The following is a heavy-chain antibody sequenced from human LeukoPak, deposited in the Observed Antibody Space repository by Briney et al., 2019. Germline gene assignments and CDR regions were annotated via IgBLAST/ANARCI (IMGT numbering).Heavy chain of an antibody. CDR2: INDNGAKT. J-gene: IGHJ4*02. CDR3: AKGHGVVTFNELFS. Sequence: GGSLRLSCAASGFAFYDYAMSWVRQPPGKGLEWVSGINDNGAKTFYADSVKGRLTISRDNSRSTLYLQMSNLRADDTAVYYCAKGHGVVTFNELFSWGQGTLVTVSS. CDR1: GFAFYDYA. D-gene: IGHD2-21*02. V-gene: IGHV3-23*01.